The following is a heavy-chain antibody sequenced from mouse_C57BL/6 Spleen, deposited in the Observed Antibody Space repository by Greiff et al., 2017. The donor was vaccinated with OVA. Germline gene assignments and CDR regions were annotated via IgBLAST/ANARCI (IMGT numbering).Heavy chain of an antibody. CDR2: ISDGGSYT. J-gene: IGHJ4*01. V-gene: IGHV5-4*01. CDR1: GFTFSSYA. D-gene: IGHD1-1*01. Sequence: EVQVVESGGGLVKPGGSLKLSCAASGFTFSSYAMSWVRQTPEKRLEWVATISDGGSYTYYPDNVKGRFTISRDNAKNNLYLQMSHLKSEDTAMYYCARVTYGSSYSAMDYWGQGTSVTVSS. CDR3: ARVTYGSSYSAMDY.